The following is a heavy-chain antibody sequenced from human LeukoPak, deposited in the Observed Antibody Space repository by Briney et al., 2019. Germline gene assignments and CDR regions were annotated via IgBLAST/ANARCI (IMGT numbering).Heavy chain of an antibody. D-gene: IGHD1-20*01. V-gene: IGHV3-21*05. CDR1: GFIFSSYS. Sequence: GGSLRLSCAASGFIFSSYSMNWVRQAPGRGLEWISYIGLASGFTSYADSVKGRFTVSSDTATNSLYLHMHSLRAEDTAVYYCARDHNWAFDYWGQGALVTVSS. J-gene: IGHJ4*02. CDR3: ARDHNWAFDY. CDR2: IGLASGFT.